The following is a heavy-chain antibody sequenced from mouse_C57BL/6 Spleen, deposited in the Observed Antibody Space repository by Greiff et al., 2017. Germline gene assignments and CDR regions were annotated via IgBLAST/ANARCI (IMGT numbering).Heavy chain of an antibody. J-gene: IGHJ2*01. D-gene: IGHD1-1*01. CDR2: IDPETGGT. CDR1: GYTFTDYE. V-gene: IGHV1-15*01. CDR3: TREGGFYYGSSYYFDY. Sequence: VKLMESGAELVRPGASVTLSCKASGYTFTDYEMHWVKQTPVHGLEWIGAIDPETGGTAYNQKFKGKAILTADKSSSTAYMELRSLTSEDSAVYYCTREGGFYYGSSYYFDYWGQGTTLTVSS.